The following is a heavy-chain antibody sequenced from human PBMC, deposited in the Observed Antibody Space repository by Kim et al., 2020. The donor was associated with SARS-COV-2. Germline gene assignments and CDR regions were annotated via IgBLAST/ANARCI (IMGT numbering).Heavy chain of an antibody. Sequence: KSRVTISVDTSKNQFSLKLSSVTAADTAVYYCARARITIFGVVITSGIDYWGQGTLVTVSS. CDR3: ARARITIFGVVITSGIDY. D-gene: IGHD3-3*01. J-gene: IGHJ4*02. V-gene: IGHV4-34*01.